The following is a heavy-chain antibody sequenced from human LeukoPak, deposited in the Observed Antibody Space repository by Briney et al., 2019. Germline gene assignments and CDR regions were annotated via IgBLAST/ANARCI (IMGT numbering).Heavy chain of an antibody. J-gene: IGHJ4*02. CDR1: GFTFSNSI. D-gene: IGHD2-2*01. Sequence: GALRLSCVGSGFTFSNSILSWVRQAPGKGLEWLSTFSGNDGYTYYADSVKGRFTISRDNSKNTVYLRMNSLRAEDTANYYCAKRSTGYYFDSWGQGTLVTVSS. V-gene: IGHV3-23*01. CDR3: AKRSTGYYFDS. CDR2: FSGNDGYT.